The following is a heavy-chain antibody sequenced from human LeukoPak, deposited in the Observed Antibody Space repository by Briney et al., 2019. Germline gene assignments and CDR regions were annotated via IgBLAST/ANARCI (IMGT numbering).Heavy chain of an antibody. CDR1: GGSFSVYY. Sequence: SETLSLTCAVYGGSFSVYYWSWIRQPPGKGLEWIGEINHSGSTNYNPSLKSRVTISVDTSKNQFSLKLSSVTAADTAVYYCARAGGRVQRTYFDYWGQGTLVTVSS. CDR3: ARAGGRVQRTYFDY. CDR2: INHSGST. D-gene: IGHD6-25*01. J-gene: IGHJ4*02. V-gene: IGHV4-34*09.